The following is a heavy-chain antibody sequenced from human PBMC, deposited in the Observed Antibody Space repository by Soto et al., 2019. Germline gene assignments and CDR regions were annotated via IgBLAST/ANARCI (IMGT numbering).Heavy chain of an antibody. D-gene: IGHD5-18*01. CDR1: GFTFSSYG. Sequence: QVQLVESGGGVVQPGRSLRLSCAASGFTFSSYGMHWVRQAPGKGLEWVAVIWYDGSNKYYADSVKGRFTISRDNSKNTLYLQMNSLRAEDTAVYYCARDRGYSYGYLAGDFDYWGQGTLVTVSS. CDR2: IWYDGSNK. CDR3: ARDRGYSYGYLAGDFDY. J-gene: IGHJ4*02. V-gene: IGHV3-33*01.